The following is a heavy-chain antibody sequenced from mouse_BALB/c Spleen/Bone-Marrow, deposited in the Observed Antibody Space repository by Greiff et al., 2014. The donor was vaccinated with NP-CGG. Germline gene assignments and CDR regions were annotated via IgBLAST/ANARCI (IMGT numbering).Heavy chain of an antibody. CDR2: IDPENGDT. Sequence: EVQLQQSGAELVRSGASVKLSCTASGFNIKDYYMHWVKQRPEQGLEWIGWIDPENGDTEYAPKFQGKATMTADTSSNTAYLQLSILTSEDTAVYFCNARGGYDFDYFDYWGQGTTLTVSS. CDR1: GFNIKDYY. D-gene: IGHD2-2*01. J-gene: IGHJ2*01. CDR3: NARGGYDFDYFDY. V-gene: IGHV14-4*02.